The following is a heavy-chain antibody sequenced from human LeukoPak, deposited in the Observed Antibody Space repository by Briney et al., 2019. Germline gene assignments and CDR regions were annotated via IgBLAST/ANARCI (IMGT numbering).Heavy chain of an antibody. J-gene: IGHJ4*02. CDR3: ARGGCSGGSCY. V-gene: IGHV1-8*01. Sequence: RASVKVSCKASGYTFTNYDINWVRQATGQGLEWMGYMKPNSGNTGYAQKFQSRVTMTRDTSISTAYMELSSLTSEDTAVYYCARGGCSGGSCYWGQGTLVTVSS. CDR1: GYTFTNYD. CDR2: MKPNSGNT. D-gene: IGHD2-15*01.